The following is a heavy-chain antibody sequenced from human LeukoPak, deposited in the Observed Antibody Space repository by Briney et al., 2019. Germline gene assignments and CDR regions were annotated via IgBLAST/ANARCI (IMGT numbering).Heavy chain of an antibody. D-gene: IGHD6-19*01. CDR2: ISGHNGHT. V-gene: IGHV1-18*04. J-gene: IGHJ4*02. Sequence: ASVKVSCKASGYTFTSYGINWVRQAPGQGLEWMGWISGHNGHTNYVQKMQGRVTMTTDTSTNTDYMELRNLTSDDTAVYYCARGPGIAVAGVFDYWGQGSLVTVSS. CDR3: ARGPGIAVAGVFDY. CDR1: GYTFTSYG.